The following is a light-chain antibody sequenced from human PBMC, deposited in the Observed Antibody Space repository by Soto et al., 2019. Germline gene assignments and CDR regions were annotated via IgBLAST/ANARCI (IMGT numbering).Light chain of an antibody. CDR1: QTITSW. CDR2: KAS. V-gene: IGKV1-5*03. CDR3: QQYNSHWT. J-gene: IGKJ1*01. Sequence: DIQMTQSPSTLPASVGDRVSITCRASQTITSWLAWYQQKPGKAPKLLIHKASSLESGVSSRFSGSESGTEFTLTISSLQPDDFATYYCQQYNSHWTFGQGTKVEIK.